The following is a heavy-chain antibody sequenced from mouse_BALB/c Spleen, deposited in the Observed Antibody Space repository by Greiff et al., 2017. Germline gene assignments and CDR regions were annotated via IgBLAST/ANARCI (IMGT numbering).Heavy chain of an antibody. CDR3: ADGNFYFDY. Sequence: EVKLQQSGAELVRPGALVKLSCKASGFNIKDYYMHWVKQRPEQGLEWIGWIDPENGNTIYDPKFQGKASITADTSSNTAYLQLSSLTSEDTAVYYCADGNFYFDYWGQGTTLTVSS. CDR2: IDPENGNT. V-gene: IGHV14-1*02. J-gene: IGHJ2*01. D-gene: IGHD2-1*01. CDR1: GFNIKDYY.